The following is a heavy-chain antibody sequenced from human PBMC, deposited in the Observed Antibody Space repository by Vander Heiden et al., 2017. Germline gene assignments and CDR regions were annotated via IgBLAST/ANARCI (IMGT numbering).Heavy chain of an antibody. CDR3: AILWLRPY. J-gene: IGHJ4*02. Sequence: QVQLVQSGAEVKKPGASAKVSCKGSGYTFIDYYLHWLRQAPGQGPGLVGRINTFRDVTDFAQKFPGRVSITMDTSVDTAYMELTSLTSDDTAVYYCAILWLRPYWGQGTLVTVSS. CDR1: GYTFIDYY. D-gene: IGHD5-12*01. V-gene: IGHV1-2*06. CDR2: INTFRDVT.